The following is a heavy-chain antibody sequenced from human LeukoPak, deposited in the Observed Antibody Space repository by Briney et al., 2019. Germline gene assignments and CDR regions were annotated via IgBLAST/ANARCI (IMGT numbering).Heavy chain of an antibody. Sequence: GGSLRLSCAASGFTFNTYGMHWVRQAPGKGREWVSVIWYDGSDKYYADSVKGRFTISRDNSKNTLYLQMNSLGAEDTAVYYCARGARPDSSGYCDFWGQGTLVTVSS. D-gene: IGHD3-22*01. V-gene: IGHV3-33*01. CDR3: ARGARPDSSGYCDF. CDR2: IWYDGSDK. CDR1: GFTFNTYG. J-gene: IGHJ4*02.